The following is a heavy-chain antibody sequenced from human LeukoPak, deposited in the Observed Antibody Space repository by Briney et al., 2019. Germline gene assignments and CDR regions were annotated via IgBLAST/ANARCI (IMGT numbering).Heavy chain of an antibody. D-gene: IGHD6-19*01. J-gene: IGHJ4*02. CDR2: INPNSGGT. CDR3: ARDSGSIAVAWNFDY. Sequence: ASVKVSCKASGYTFTGYYMHWVRQAPGQGLEWMGWINPNSGGTNYAQKFQGRVTMTRDTSISTAYMELSSLRSEDTAVYYCARDSGSIAVAWNFDYWGQGTLVTVSS. V-gene: IGHV1-2*02. CDR1: GYTFTGYY.